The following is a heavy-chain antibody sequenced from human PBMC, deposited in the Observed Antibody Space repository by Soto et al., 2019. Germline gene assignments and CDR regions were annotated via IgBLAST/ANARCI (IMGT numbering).Heavy chain of an antibody. J-gene: IGHJ4*02. CDR1: GGTFSSDV. Sequence: QVQLVQSGAEVKKPGSSVKVSCKASGGTFSSDVISWVRQAPGQGLEWMGGIVPIFGRADYAQKFQGRVTITADESTSTADMELSSLRSEDTAVYYCARGRDGSGYYFDNWGQGTLVTVSS. V-gene: IGHV1-69*01. CDR2: IVPIFGRA. D-gene: IGHD6-25*01. CDR3: ARGRDGSGYYFDN.